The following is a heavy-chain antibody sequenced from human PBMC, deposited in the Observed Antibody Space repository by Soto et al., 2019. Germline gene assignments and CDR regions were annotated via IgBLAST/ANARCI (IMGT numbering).Heavy chain of an antibody. CDR1: GFTFSSYW. CDR3: ARILCSSTSCYTFDY. J-gene: IGHJ4*02. Sequence: PXGSLGLSCAASGFTFSSYWMSGVRQAPGKGLEWVANMRQDGSEKYYVDSVKGRFTISRDNAKNSLYLQMNGLRAEDTAVYYCARILCSSTSCYTFDYWGQGTLVTVSS. V-gene: IGHV3-7*03. CDR2: MRQDGSEK. D-gene: IGHD2-2*02.